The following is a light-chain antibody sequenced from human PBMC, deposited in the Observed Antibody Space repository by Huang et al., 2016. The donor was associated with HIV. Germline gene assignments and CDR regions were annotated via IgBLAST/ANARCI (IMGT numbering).Light chain of an antibody. CDR3: QQFYNMPYT. J-gene: IGKJ2*01. V-gene: IGKV4-1*01. Sequence: DILLTQSPDSLAVSLGERATLTCRSSRSLLFASNSKNFLAWYQRKPGQSPKLLMDVASVRESGVPGRCTGSGSGTEFTLTIASLQAEDVAVYYCQQFYNMPYTFGPGTRLEI. CDR1: RSLLFASNSKNF. CDR2: VAS.